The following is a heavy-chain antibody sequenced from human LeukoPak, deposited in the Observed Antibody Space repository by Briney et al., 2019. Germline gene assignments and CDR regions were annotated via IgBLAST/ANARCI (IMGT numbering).Heavy chain of an antibody. V-gene: IGHV4-30-4*01. J-gene: IGHJ3*02. CDR2: IYHSGST. CDR3: AREARGMATNAHDAFDI. CDR1: GGSISSGDYH. D-gene: IGHD5-12*01. Sequence: SETLSLTCTVSGGSISSGDYHWSWIRQYPGKGLEWIGYIYHSGSTYYNPSLKSRLTISVDTSQNHFSLRLSSVTAADTAVYYCAREARGMATNAHDAFDIWGQGTMVTVSS.